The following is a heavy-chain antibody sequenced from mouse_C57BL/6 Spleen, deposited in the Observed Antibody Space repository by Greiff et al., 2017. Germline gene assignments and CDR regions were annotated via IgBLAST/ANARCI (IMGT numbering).Heavy chain of an antibody. V-gene: IGHV7-1*01. CDR2: SRNKANDYTT. CDR1: GFTFSDFY. J-gene: IGHJ4*01. CDR3: ARDARVPTIAMDH. Sequence: EVHLVESGGGLVQSGRSLRLSCATSGFTFSDFYMEWVRQAPGKGLEWIAASRNKANDYTTEYSASVKGRFIVSRDTSQSILYLQMNALRAEDTAIYYYARDARVPTIAMDHWGQGTSVIVSS.